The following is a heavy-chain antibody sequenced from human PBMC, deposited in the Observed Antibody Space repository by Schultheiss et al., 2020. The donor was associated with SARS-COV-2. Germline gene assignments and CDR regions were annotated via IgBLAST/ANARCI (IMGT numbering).Heavy chain of an antibody. V-gene: IGHV4-4*07. CDR1: GGSISSYY. CDR3: ARGRYSSGYSGDWFDP. CDR2: IYTSGST. Sequence: SETLSLTCTVSGGSISSYYWSWIRQPAGKGLEWIGRIYTSGSTNYNPSLKSRVTMSVDTSKNQFSLKLSSVTAADTAVYYCARGRYSSGYSGDWFDPWGQGTLVTVSS. D-gene: IGHD3-22*01. J-gene: IGHJ5*02.